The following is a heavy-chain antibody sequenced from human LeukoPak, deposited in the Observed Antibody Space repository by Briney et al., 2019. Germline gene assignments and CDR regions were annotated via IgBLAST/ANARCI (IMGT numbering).Heavy chain of an antibody. CDR2: INAGNGNT. V-gene: IGHV1-3*01. Sequence: GASVKVSCKASGGTFSSYAISWVRQAPGQRLEWMGWINAGNGNTKYSQKFQGRVTITRDTSASTAYMELSSLRSEDTAVYYCAKSRSGYYYVEAADFDYWGQGTLVTVSS. CDR1: GGTFSSYA. J-gene: IGHJ4*02. CDR3: AKSRSGYYYVEAADFDY. D-gene: IGHD3-22*01.